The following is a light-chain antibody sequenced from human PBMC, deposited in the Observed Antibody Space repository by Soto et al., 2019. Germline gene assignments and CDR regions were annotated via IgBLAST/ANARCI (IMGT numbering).Light chain of an antibody. Sequence: EIVLTQSPATLSLSPGERATLSCWASRSVSSTYLAWYQQKPGLAPRLLIYDASSRATGIPDSFSGSGCGTDITITISILEPDDFAVYYCQHYGSSTFTFGQGTKMEIK. CDR3: QHYGSSTFT. CDR1: RSVSSTY. V-gene: IGKV3D-20*01. CDR2: DAS. J-gene: IGKJ2*01.